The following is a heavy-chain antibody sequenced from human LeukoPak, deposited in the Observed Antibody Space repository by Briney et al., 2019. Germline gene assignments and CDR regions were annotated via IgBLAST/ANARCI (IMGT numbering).Heavy chain of an antibody. CDR3: ATGVYYGMDV. J-gene: IGHJ6*02. CDR1: GFTFSSYA. CDR2: ISYDGSNK. D-gene: IGHD7-27*01. Sequence: GGSLRLSCAASGFTFSSYAMHWVRQAPGKGLEWVAVISYDGSNKYYADSVTGRFTLSRDNSKNTLYLQMNSLRAEDTAVYYCATGVYYGMDVWGQGTTVTVPS. V-gene: IGHV3-30*04.